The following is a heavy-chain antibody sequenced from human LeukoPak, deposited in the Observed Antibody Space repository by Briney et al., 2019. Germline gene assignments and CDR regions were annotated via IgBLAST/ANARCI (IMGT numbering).Heavy chain of an antibody. D-gene: IGHD2-15*01. Sequence: SETLSLTCAGYGGSFSGYYWSWIRQPPGKGLEWIGEINHSGSTNYNPSLKSRVTISVDTSKNQFSLKLSSVTAADTAVYYCARVVSRIVVVVAATRRFDPWGQGTLVTVSS. CDR3: ARVVSRIVVVVAATRRFDP. CDR2: INHSGST. CDR1: GGSFSGYY. J-gene: IGHJ5*02. V-gene: IGHV4-34*01.